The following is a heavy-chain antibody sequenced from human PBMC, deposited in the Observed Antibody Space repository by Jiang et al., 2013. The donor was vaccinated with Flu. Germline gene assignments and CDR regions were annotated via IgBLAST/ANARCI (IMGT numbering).Heavy chain of an antibody. J-gene: IGHJ6*02. V-gene: IGHV3-33*05. CDR2: ISYDGNNK. Sequence: VQLLESGGGVVQPGRSLRLSCAASGFTFSSYGIHWVRRAPGKGLEWVATISYDGNNKYYADSVKGRFTISRDNSKNTLFLQMNSLRAEDTAVYYCARIGDLLRVYSHGLYFYFGMDVWGQGTTVTVSS. CDR1: GFTFSSYG. CDR3: ARIGDLLRVYSHGLYFYFGMDV. D-gene: IGHD5-18*01.